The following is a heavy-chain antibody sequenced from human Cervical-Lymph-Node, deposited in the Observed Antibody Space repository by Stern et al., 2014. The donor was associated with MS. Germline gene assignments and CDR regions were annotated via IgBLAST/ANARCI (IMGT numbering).Heavy chain of an antibody. CDR1: GFSDTANGEG. D-gene: IGHD3-10*01. J-gene: IGHJ4*02. CDR2: IYWDDDT. V-gene: IGHV2-5*02. CDR3: AHRATQAVRGVTFFDY. Sequence: ESGPTLVKPTQTLTLTCTFSGFSDTANGEGVGWIRQPQGKALEWLALIYWDDDTRYSPSLKSRLKVTKDTSKNRVVLTMTDMDPLDTATYFCAHRATQAVRGVTFFDYWGQGILVTVSS.